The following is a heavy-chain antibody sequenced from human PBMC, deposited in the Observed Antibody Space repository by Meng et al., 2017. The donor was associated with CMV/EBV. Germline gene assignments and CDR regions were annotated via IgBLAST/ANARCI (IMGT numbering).Heavy chain of an antibody. V-gene: IGHV3-11*04. CDR3: ARRTVFDS. J-gene: IGHJ5*01. D-gene: IGHD2-2*01. CDR1: GFIFSNAY. Sequence: GESLKISCAASGFIFSNAYMRWVRQGPGKGLEWVSYISSSGSTIYYADSVKGRFTISRDNAKNSLYLQMNSLRAEDTAVYYCARRTVFDSWGQGTLVTVSS. CDR2: ISSSGSTI.